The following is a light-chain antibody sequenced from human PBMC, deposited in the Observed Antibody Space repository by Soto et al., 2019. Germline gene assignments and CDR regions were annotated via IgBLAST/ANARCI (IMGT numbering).Light chain of an antibody. CDR3: QQDYTRFA. J-gene: IGKJ3*01. CDR1: QSVSSSY. V-gene: IGKV3D-7*01. CDR2: GAS. Sequence: PGERVTLSCRASQSVSSSYLTWYQQKPGQAPRLLIYGASTRATSIPARFSGSGSGTDFTLTISSLQPEDFAVYYCQQDYTRFAVGPGTKVYIK.